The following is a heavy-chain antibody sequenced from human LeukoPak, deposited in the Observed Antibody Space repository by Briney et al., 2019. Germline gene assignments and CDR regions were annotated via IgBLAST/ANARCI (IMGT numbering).Heavy chain of an antibody. CDR1: GFTFSSYG. CDR2: ISSSSSYI. Sequence: GGSLRLSCAASGFTFSSYGMSWVRQVPGKGLEWVSSISSSSSYIYYADSVRGRFTISRDNAKNSLYLQMNSLRVEDTAVYYCARDQLVDYWGQGTLVTVSS. V-gene: IGHV3-21*01. CDR3: ARDQLVDY. D-gene: IGHD6-6*01. J-gene: IGHJ4*02.